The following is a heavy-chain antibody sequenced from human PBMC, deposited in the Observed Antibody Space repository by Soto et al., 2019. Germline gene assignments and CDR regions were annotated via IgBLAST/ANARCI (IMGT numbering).Heavy chain of an antibody. CDR2: ISYDGSNK. V-gene: IGHV3-30-3*01. CDR3: ARGQLNPPYYYDSSGYYPIDY. J-gene: IGHJ4*02. D-gene: IGHD3-22*01. Sequence: QVQLVESGGGGVQPGRSLRLSCAASGFTFSSYAMHWVRQAPGKGLEWVAVISYDGSNKYYADSVKGRFTISRDNSKNTLYLQMNSLRAEDTAVYYCARGQLNPPYYYDSSGYYPIDYWGQGTLVTVSS. CDR1: GFTFSSYA.